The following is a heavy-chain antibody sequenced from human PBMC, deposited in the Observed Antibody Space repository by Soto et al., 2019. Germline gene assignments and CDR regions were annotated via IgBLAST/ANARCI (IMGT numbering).Heavy chain of an antibody. CDR1: GYSSTSYW. D-gene: IGHD3-3*01. Sequence: PRESLKISCKGSGYSSTSYWIGWVRQMPGKGLEWMGIIYPGDSDTRYSPSFQGQVTISADKSISTAYLQWSSLKASDTAMYYCARQGSITIFGVVTDYYYYGMDVWGQGTTVTVSS. CDR2: IYPGDSDT. CDR3: ARQGSITIFGVVTDYYYYGMDV. V-gene: IGHV5-51*01. J-gene: IGHJ6*02.